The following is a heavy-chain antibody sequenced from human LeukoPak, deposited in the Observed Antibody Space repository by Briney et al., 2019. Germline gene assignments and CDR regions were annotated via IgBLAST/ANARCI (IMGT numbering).Heavy chain of an antibody. V-gene: IGHV3-30*02. J-gene: IGHJ4*02. CDR2: IRNDGRNK. Sequence: GGSLRLSCAASGFTFSSYGLHWVRQAPCKGLEWVAFIRNDGRNKYYADSVKGRFTISRDNSKNTLYLQMNSLRAEDTAVYYCAKDLNYGDLLDYWGQGTLVTVSS. CDR1: GFTFSSYG. CDR3: AKDLNYGDLLDY. D-gene: IGHD4-17*01.